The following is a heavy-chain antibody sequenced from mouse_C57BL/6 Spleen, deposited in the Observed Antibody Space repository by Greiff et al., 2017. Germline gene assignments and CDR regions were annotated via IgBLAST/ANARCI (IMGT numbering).Heavy chain of an antibody. D-gene: IGHD1-1*01. CDR3: ARDYSSTSWFAY. Sequence: VQLKQSGPELVKPGASVKISCKASGYSFTDYNMNWVKQSNGKSLEWIGVINPNYGTTSYNQKFKCKATLTVDKSSSKAYMQLNSLTSEDSAVYYCARDYSSTSWFAYWGQGTLVTVSA. J-gene: IGHJ3*01. CDR1: GYSFTDYN. V-gene: IGHV1-39*01. CDR2: INPNYGTT.